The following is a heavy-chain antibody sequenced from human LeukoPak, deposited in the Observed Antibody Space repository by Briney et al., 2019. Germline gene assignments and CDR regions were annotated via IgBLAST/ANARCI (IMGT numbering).Heavy chain of an antibody. CDR1: GGSISSTGYY. CDR3: ARRGQQHLSPFDY. J-gene: IGHJ4*02. V-gene: IGHV4-39*01. CDR2: IYYSRST. D-gene: IGHD6-13*01. Sequence: PSETLSLTCTVSGGSISSTGYYWGWIRQPPGKGLEWIGSIYYSRSTYYNPSLKSRVTISVDTSKNQFSLKLSSVTAADTAVYYCARRGQQHLSPFDYWGQGSLVTVSS.